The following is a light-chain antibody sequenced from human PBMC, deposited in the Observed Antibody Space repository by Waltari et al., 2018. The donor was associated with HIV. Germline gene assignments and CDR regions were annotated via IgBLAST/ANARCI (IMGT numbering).Light chain of an antibody. CDR3: QQNSYWLPIT. V-gene: IGKV3-15*01. CDR2: GAS. CDR1: QSVGSK. Sequence: ELVMRHSIATLSLCPGERTTLSCRASQSVGSKLAWYQQKPGQAPRLLIYGASTRATGIPARFSGSGSGMEFTLTISSLQSEDFAVYYCQQNSYWLPITFGQGTRLEI. J-gene: IGKJ5*01.